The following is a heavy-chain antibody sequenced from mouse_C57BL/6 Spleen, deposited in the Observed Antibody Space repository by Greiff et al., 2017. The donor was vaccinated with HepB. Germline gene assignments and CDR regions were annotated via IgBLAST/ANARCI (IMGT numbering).Heavy chain of an antibody. CDR1: GYSFTDYN. CDR2: INPNYGTT. J-gene: IGHJ2*01. Sequence: VQLQQSGPELVKPGASVKISCTASGYSFTDYNMTWVKQSPGKSLEWIGVINPNYGTTSYNQKFKGKATLTVDQSSSTANMQLNSLTSEDSAVYYCARVHEPLYFDYWGQGTTLTVSS. V-gene: IGHV1-39*01. D-gene: IGHD1-2*01. CDR3: ARVHEPLYFDY.